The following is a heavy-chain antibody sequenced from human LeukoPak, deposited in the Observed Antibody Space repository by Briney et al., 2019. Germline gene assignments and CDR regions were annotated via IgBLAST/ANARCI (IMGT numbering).Heavy chain of an antibody. Sequence: SLRLSCAASGFTFDDYAMHWVRQAPGKGLEWVSGISWNSGSIGYADSVKGRFTISRDNANNSLYLQMNSLRAEDTALYYCAKDIGSYDSSGLDYWGQGTLVTVSS. CDR3: AKDIGSYDSSGLDY. CDR2: ISWNSGSI. D-gene: IGHD3-22*01. CDR1: GFTFDDYA. V-gene: IGHV3-9*01. J-gene: IGHJ4*02.